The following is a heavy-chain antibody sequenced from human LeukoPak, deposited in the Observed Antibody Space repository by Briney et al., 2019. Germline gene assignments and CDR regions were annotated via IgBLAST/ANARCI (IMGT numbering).Heavy chain of an antibody. J-gene: IGHJ6*02. CDR2: IYTSGST. D-gene: IGHD2-2*01. CDR3: ARSRVGIVVVPAATYGMDV. CDR1: GGSISSYY. V-gene: IGHV4-4*07. Sequence: SETLSLTCTVSGGSISSYYWSWIRQPAGKGLEWIGRIYTSGSTNYNPSLKSRVTMSVDTSKNQFSLKLSSVTTADTAVYYCARSRVGIVVVPAATYGMDVWGQGTTVTVSS.